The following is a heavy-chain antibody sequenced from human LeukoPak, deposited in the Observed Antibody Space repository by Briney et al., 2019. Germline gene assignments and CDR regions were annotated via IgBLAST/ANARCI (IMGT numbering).Heavy chain of an antibody. D-gene: IGHD2-2*01. CDR2: IDPGDSDT. CDR1: GYSFTSYW. CDR3: ARFLGDIVVVPGENWFDP. Sequence: GESLKISCKGSGYSFTSYWIGWVRQMPGKGLEWMGIIDPGDSDTRYSPSFQGQVTISADKSISTAYLQWSSLKASDTAMYYCARFLGDIVVVPGENWFDPWGQGTLVTVSS. V-gene: IGHV5-51*03. J-gene: IGHJ5*02.